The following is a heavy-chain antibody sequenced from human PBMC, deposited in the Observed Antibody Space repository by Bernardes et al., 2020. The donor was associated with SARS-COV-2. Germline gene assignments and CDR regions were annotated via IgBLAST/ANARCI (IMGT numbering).Heavy chain of an antibody. D-gene: IGHD6-6*01. CDR3: TRDRRDSSSSIN. J-gene: IGHJ4*02. CDR1: GFTFSSYW. CDR2: IKGDGSQR. V-gene: IGHV3-7*03. Sequence: GGSLRLSCAASGFTFSSYWMSWVRQAPGKGLEWVANIKGDGSQRSSVDSVRGRFTISRDNAKNLLYLQMNILRAEDTAVYYCTRDRRDSSSSINWGQGTLVTVSS.